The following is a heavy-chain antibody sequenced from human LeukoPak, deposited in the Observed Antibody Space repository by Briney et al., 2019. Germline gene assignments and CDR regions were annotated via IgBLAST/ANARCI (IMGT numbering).Heavy chain of an antibody. Sequence: SQTLSLTCAVYGGSFSDYYWSWIRQPPGKGLEWIGEINHSGSTNYNPSLKSRVTISVDTSKNQFSLKLSSVTAADTAVYYCASFAGDTSPYWGQGTLVTVSS. CDR3: ASFAGDTSPY. J-gene: IGHJ4*02. D-gene: IGHD7-27*01. V-gene: IGHV4-34*01. CDR1: GGSFSDYY. CDR2: INHSGST.